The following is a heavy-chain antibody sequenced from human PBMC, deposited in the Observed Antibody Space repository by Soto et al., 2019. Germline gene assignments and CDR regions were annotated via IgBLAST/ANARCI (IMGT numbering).Heavy chain of an antibody. D-gene: IGHD2-15*01. CDR2: IYHSWRT. Sequence: QLQLQQSGSGLVKPSQTLSLTCTVSGASISSGPYSWNWLRQTPGKGLEWIGFIYHSWRTTYSPSLKNRVTISIDKSQDQFSLILQSVTAADTGVYFCAQGGIREGLKHFSAWGQGTLVVVSS. CDR3: AQGGIREGLKHFSA. J-gene: IGHJ5*02. V-gene: IGHV4-30-2*01. CDR1: GASISSGPYS.